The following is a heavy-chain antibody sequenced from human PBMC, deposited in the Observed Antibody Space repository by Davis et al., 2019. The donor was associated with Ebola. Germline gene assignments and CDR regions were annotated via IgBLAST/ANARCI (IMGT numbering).Heavy chain of an antibody. CDR1: GFTFSSYG. J-gene: IGHJ4*02. CDR2: IWYDGSNK. D-gene: IGHD4-17*01. Sequence: GESLKISCAASGFTFSSYGMHWVRQAPGKGLEWVAVIWYDGSNKYYADSVKGRFTISRDNSKNTAYLQMNSLKTEDTAVYYCTRGFGYGDYDRYWGQGTLVTVSS. V-gene: IGHV3-33*01. CDR3: TRGFGYGDYDRY.